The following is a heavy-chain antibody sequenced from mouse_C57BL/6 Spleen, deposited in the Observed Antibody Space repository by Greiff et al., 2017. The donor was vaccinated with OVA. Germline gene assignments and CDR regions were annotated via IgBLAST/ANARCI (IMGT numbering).Heavy chain of an antibody. CDR3: TRGRNSRFDY. V-gene: IGHV1-15*01. J-gene: IGHJ2*01. Sequence: QVQLQQSGAELVRPGASVTLSCKASGYTFTDYEMHWVKQTPVHGLEWIGAIDPETGGPAYNQKFKGKAILTADKSSSPAYMELRSLTSDDSALFYSTRGRNSRFDYWGKGNTLTVAS. D-gene: IGHD2-1*01. CDR2: IDPETGGP. CDR1: GYTFTDYE.